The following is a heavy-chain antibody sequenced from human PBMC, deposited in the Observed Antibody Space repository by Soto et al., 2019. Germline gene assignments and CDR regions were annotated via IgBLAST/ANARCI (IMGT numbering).Heavy chain of an antibody. Sequence: SETLSLTCTVSGGSISSSSYYWGWIRQPPGKGLEWIGSIYYSGSTYYNPSLKSRVSISVDTSKNQFSLTLSSVTAADTAMYYCVTGGFGELLTYWGQGPLVTVSS. CDR3: VTGGFGELLTY. V-gene: IGHV4-39*01. CDR1: GGSISSSSYY. D-gene: IGHD3-10*01. J-gene: IGHJ4*02. CDR2: IYYSGST.